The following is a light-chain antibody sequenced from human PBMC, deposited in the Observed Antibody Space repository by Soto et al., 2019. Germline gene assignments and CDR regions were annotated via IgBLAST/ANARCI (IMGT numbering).Light chain of an antibody. J-gene: IGKJ2*01. CDR3: QQYNNWPHT. CDR1: QTIDNN. CDR2: RAS. V-gene: IGKV3-15*01. Sequence: EIVLTQSPAPLSVSPGQRATLSCRASQTIDNNLAWYQQKPGQSPRLLIFRASTKAPGIPTRFSGGGAGTEFSLTISSLQSEDFAVYSCQQYNNWPHTFGQGTKLQI.